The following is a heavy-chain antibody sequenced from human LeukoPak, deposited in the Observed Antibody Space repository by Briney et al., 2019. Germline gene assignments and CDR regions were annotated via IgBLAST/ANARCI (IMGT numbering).Heavy chain of an antibody. D-gene: IGHD3-10*01. CDR3: ARSGWFGEANML. CDR1: GGSISSYY. J-gene: IGHJ4*02. CDR2: IYYSGST. V-gene: IGHV4-59*08. Sequence: SETLSLTCTVSGGSISSYYWSWIRQPPGKGLEWIGYIYYSGSTNYNPSLKSRVTISVDTSKNQFSLKLTSVTAADTAVYYCARSGWFGEANMLWGQGTLVTVSS.